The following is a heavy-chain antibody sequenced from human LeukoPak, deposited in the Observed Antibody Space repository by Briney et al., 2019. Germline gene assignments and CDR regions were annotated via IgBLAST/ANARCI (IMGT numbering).Heavy chain of an antibody. D-gene: IGHD6-19*01. CDR2: ISGSGGST. CDR3: ARDGPVAGIHLTS. Sequence: GGSLRLSCAASGFTFSSYAMSWVRQAPGKGLEWVPAISGSGGSTYYADSVKGRFTISRDNSKNTLYLQMNSLRAEDTAVYYCARDGPVAGIHLTSWGQGTLVTVSS. J-gene: IGHJ5*02. CDR1: GFTFSSYA. V-gene: IGHV3-23*01.